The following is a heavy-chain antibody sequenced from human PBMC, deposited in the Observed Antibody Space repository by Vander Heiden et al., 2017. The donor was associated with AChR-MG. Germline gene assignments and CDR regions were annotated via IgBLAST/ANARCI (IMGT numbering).Heavy chain of an antibody. CDR1: GGSISSGGYY. Sequence: QVQLQESGPGLVKPSQTLSLTCTVSGGSISSGGYYWRWIRQHPGKGLEWIGYIYYSVSTYYNPSLKSRVTISVDTSKNQFSLKLSSVTAADTAVYYCARVNGDYYDFWSGYYRSRYNWFDPWGQGTLVTVSS. J-gene: IGHJ5*02. CDR3: ARVNGDYYDFWSGYYRSRYNWFDP. CDR2: IYYSVST. D-gene: IGHD3-3*01. V-gene: IGHV4-31*03.